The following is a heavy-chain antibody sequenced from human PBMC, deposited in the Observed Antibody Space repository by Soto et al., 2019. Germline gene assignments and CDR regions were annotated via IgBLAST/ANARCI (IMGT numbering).Heavy chain of an antibody. D-gene: IGHD2-8*01. Sequence: ASVKVSCKASGYTFTSNYMHWVRQAPGQGLEWMGIINPSGGSTSYAQKFQGRVTMTRDTPTSTVYMELSSLRSEDTAVYYCARVPCINGECPYYYFGYWGQGTQVTVS. J-gene: IGHJ4*02. CDR1: GYTFTSNY. CDR3: ARVPCINGECPYYYFGY. CDR2: INPSGGST. V-gene: IGHV1-46*01.